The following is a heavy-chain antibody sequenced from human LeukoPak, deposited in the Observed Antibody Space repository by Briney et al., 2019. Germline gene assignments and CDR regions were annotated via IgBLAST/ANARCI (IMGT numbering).Heavy chain of an antibody. CDR2: IYTSGST. J-gene: IGHJ4*02. V-gene: IGHV4-61*02. Sequence: SETLSLTCTVTGGSISSCSYYWSWIRQPAGKGLEWIGRIYTSGSTNYNPSLKSRVTISVDTSKNQFSLKLSSVTAADTVVYYWARGPGIAVAGLDYWGQGTLVTVSS. CDR3: ARGPGIAVAGLDY. D-gene: IGHD6-19*01. CDR1: GGSISSCSYY.